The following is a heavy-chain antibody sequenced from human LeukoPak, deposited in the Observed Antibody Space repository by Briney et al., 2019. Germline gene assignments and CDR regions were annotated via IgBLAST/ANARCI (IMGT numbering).Heavy chain of an antibody. CDR2: IYNRGTT. D-gene: IGHD1-1*01. J-gene: IGHJ5*02. Sequence: SETLSLTCTVSGGSISDYHWTWIRQPPGKALEYIGYIYNRGTTYYNPSLKSRVTISADTSKKQFSLKLTSLTAADTAVYYSARGAGGYRFDPWGQGTLVTVSS. V-gene: IGHV4-59*01. CDR3: ARGAGGYRFDP. CDR1: GGSISDYH.